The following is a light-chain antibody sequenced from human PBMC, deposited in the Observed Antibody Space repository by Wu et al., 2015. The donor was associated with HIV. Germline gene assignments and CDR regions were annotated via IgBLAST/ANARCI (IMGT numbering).Light chain of an antibody. CDR3: QHYDPSSPWT. J-gene: IGKJ1*01. V-gene: IGKV3-20*01. Sequence: EIVLTQSPGTLPLSPGERATLSCRASQSISVNYLAWYQQKPGQAPRLLIFGVSSRATGIPASFSGSGSGTDFTLTISRLEPEDFAVYYCQHYDPSSPWTFGQGTRVEIK. CDR1: QSISVNY. CDR2: GVS.